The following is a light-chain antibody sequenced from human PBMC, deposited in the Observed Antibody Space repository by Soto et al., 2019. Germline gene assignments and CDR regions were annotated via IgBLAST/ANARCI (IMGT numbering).Light chain of an antibody. Sequence: EIVLTQSPGTLSLSPGERATLSCRASQSVSSSCLAWYQQKPGLAPRLIIYDASTRATGIPDRFSGSGSGTDFTLTISRLEPEDFAVYYCQQSGSSPITFGQGTRLEIK. J-gene: IGKJ5*01. CDR1: QSVSSSC. V-gene: IGKV3D-20*01. CDR3: QQSGSSPIT. CDR2: DAS.